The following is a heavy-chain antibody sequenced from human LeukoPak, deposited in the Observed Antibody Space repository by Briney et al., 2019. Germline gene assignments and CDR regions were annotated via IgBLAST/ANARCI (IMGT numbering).Heavy chain of an antibody. CDR1: GFTFSSYA. Sequence: PGRSLRLSCAASGFTFSSYAMHWVRQAPGKGLEWVAFIRYDGSNKYYADSVKGRFTISRDNSKNTLYLQMNSLRAEDTAVYYCAKDGYYDFWSRDYYYYMDVWGKGTTVTVSS. D-gene: IGHD3-3*01. V-gene: IGHV3-30*02. CDR3: AKDGYYDFWSRDYYYYMDV. J-gene: IGHJ6*03. CDR2: IRYDGSNK.